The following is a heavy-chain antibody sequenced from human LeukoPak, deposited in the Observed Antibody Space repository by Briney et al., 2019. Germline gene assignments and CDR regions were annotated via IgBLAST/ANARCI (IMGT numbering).Heavy chain of an antibody. J-gene: IGHJ4*02. V-gene: IGHV3-7*01. Sequence: GGSLRLSCEASGFTFSSYWISWVRQAPGKGLEWVANIKQDGSEKYYVDSVKGRFTISRDNAKNTLYLQMNSLRAEDTAVYYCAALDHGHDYWGQGTLVTVSS. CDR3: AALDHGHDY. CDR1: GFTFSSYW. CDR2: IKQDGSEK.